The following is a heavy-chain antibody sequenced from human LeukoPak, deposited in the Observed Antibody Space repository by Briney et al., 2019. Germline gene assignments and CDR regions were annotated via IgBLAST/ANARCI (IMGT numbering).Heavy chain of an antibody. CDR3: ARDRDYDILTGFENWFDP. Sequence: EASVKVSCKASGYTFTSYGISWVRQAPGQGLEWMGWISAYNGNTNYAQKLQGRVTMTTDTSTSTAYMELRSLRSDDTAVYYCARDRDYDILTGFENWFDPWGQGTLVTVSS. D-gene: IGHD3-9*01. V-gene: IGHV1-18*04. CDR1: GYTFTSYG. J-gene: IGHJ5*02. CDR2: ISAYNGNT.